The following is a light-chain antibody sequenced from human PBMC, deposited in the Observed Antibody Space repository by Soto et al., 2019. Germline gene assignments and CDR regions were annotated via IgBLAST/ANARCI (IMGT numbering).Light chain of an antibody. J-gene: IGLJ3*02. Sequence: QSVLTQPPSASGTPGQRVTISCSGSSSNIGANTVNWFHHLPGTAPKLLIYSHNQRPSGVPDRFSGSKSGTSASLAISGLQSEDEADYYCAAWDGDLNGWVFGGGTKLTVL. CDR2: SHN. V-gene: IGLV1-44*01. CDR3: AAWDGDLNGWV. CDR1: SSNIGANT.